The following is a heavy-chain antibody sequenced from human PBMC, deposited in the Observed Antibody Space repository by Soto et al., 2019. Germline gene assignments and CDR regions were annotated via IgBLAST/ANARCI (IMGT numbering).Heavy chain of an antibody. J-gene: IGHJ6*02. CDR1: GVTFSSYS. D-gene: IGHD3-22*01. CDR3: ARESSSGYYGDYYYYYGMDV. V-gene: IGHV3-21*01. Sequence: GGSLRLSCAASGVTFSSYSMNWVRQGPGKGLEWVSSISSSSSYIYYADSVKGRFTISRDNAKNSLYLQMNSLRAEDTAVYYCARESSSGYYGDYYYYYGMDVWGQGTTVTVSS. CDR2: ISSSSSYI.